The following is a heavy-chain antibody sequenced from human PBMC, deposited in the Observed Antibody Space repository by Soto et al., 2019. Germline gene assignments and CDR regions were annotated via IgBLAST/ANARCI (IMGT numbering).Heavy chain of an antibody. Sequence: QVQLQESGPGLXXXXQXXSLTCTVSGXSVSSGGYYWTWIRQHPGKGLEWIGYIYYSGSTYYNPSLKSRVTISVDTSKNXFSXXXXXXXXXXXAVYXCAREPLTWGQGTLVTVSS. D-gene: IGHD2-8*01. CDR3: CAREPLT. V-gene: IGHV4-31*03. CDR1: GXSVSSGGYY. CDR2: IYYSGST. J-gene: IGHJ4*02.